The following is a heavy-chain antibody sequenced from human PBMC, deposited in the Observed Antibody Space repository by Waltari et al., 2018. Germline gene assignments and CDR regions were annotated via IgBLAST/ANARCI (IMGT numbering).Heavy chain of an antibody. Sequence: EVHLLESGGGLVQPGGSLRLSCAASGFTFSNYAMNGVRQAPGKGLEWVSSISGNGFRTYYADSVNGRFTISRDKSQNTLYLQMNSLRAEDTAVYYCAKDFRDWHFDYWGQGTLVTVSS. V-gene: IGHV3-23*01. CDR1: GFTFSNYA. D-gene: IGHD2-21*02. CDR3: AKDFRDWHFDY. CDR2: ISGNGFRT. J-gene: IGHJ4*02.